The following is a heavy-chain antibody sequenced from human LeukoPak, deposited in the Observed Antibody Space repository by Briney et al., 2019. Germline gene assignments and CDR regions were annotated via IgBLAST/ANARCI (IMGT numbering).Heavy chain of an antibody. D-gene: IGHD3-10*01. CDR3: ARGRSRSGMVQGVTYYYYYYMDV. V-gene: IGHV4-39*01. CDR2: IYYSGST. CDR1: GGSISSSSYY. Sequence: KPSETLCLTCTVSGGSISSSSYYWGWIRQPPGKGLEWIGSIYYSGSTYYSPSLKSRVTISVDTSKDQFSLKLSSVTAADTAVYYCARGRSRSGMVQGVTYYYYYYMDVWGKGTTVTVSS. J-gene: IGHJ6*03.